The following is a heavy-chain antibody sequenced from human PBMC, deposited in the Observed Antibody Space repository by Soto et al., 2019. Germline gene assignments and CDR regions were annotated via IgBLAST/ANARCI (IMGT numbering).Heavy chain of an antibody. CDR3: AKVQGNYYGMDV. J-gene: IGHJ6*02. CDR2: ISWNSGSI. V-gene: IGHV3-9*01. CDR1: GFTFDDYA. Sequence: DVQLVESGGGLVQPGRSLRLSCAASGFTFDDYAMHWVRQAPGKGLEWVSGISWNSGSIGYADSVKGRFTISRDNAKNSLYLQMNSLRAEDTALYYCAKVQGNYYGMDVWGQGTTVTVSS.